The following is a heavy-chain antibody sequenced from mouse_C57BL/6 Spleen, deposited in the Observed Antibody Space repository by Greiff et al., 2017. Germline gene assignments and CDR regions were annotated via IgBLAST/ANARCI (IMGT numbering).Heavy chain of an antibody. D-gene: IGHD2-5*01. CDR3: ASYSNYEYAMDY. J-gene: IGHJ4*01. CDR2: IDPSDSYT. V-gene: IGHV1-50*01. Sequence: QVQLQQPGAELVKPGASVKLSCKASGYTFTSYWMQWVKQRPGQGLEWIGEIDPSDSYTTYNQKFKGKATLTVDTSSSSVYMQLSSLTSEDSAVYYCASYSNYEYAMDYWGQGTSLTVSS. CDR1: GYTFTSYW.